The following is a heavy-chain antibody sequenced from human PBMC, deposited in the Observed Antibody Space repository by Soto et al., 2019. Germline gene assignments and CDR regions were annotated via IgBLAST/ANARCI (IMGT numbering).Heavy chain of an antibody. CDR2: IYYSGST. CDR3: ARGERITMVRGSYFDY. Sequence: SETLSLTCTVSGGSISSGDYYWSWIRQPPGKGLEWIGYIYYSGSTYYNPSLKSRVTISVDTSKNQFSLKLSSVTAADTAVYYCARGERITMVRGSYFDYWGQGTLVTVSS. V-gene: IGHV4-30-4*01. D-gene: IGHD3-10*01. J-gene: IGHJ4*02. CDR1: GGSISSGDYY.